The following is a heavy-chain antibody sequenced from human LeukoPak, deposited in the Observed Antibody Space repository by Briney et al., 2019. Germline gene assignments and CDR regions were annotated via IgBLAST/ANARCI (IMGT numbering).Heavy chain of an antibody. D-gene: IGHD3-22*01. CDR3: ARDPMAYYYDSSGPSGAFDI. V-gene: IGHV3-66*01. Sequence: GGSLRLSCAASGFTVSSNYMSWVRQAPGKGLEWVSVIYSGGSTYYADSVKGRFTISRDNSKNTLYLQMNSLRAEDTAVYYCARDPMAYYYDSSGPSGAFDIWGQGTMVTVSS. J-gene: IGHJ3*02. CDR1: GFTVSSNY. CDR2: IYSGGST.